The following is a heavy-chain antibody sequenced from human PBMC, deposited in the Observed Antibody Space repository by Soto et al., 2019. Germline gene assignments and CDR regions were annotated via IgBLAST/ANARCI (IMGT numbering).Heavy chain of an antibody. CDR2: IRSKAYGGTT. V-gene: IGHV3-49*03. Sequence: GGSLRLSCTASGFTFGDYAMSWFRQAPGKGLEWVGFIRSKAYGGTTEYAASVKGRFTISRDDSKSIAYLRMISLKTEDTSVYYCTRDIYIGGAFDIWGQGTMVTVSS. CDR1: GFTFGDYA. D-gene: IGHD1-26*01. J-gene: IGHJ3*02. CDR3: TRDIYIGGAFDI.